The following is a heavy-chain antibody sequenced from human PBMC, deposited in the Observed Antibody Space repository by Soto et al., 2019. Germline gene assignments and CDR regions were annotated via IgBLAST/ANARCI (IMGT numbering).Heavy chain of an antibody. CDR2: ISGSGGST. D-gene: IGHD6-13*01. Sequence: EVQLLESGGGLVQPGGSLRLSCAASGFTFSSYAMSWVRQAPGKGLEWVSAISGSGGSTYYADSVKGRFTISRDNSKNTLSLQMNSLRPEDTAVYYCAKVGAAAGRGDFDYWGQGTLVTVSS. CDR1: GFTFSSYA. J-gene: IGHJ4*02. V-gene: IGHV3-23*01. CDR3: AKVGAAAGRGDFDY.